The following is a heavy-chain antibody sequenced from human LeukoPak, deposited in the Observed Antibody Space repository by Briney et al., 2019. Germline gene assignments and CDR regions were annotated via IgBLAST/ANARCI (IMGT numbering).Heavy chain of an antibody. CDR3: TRVLYGYAMRDAFDI. V-gene: IGHV3-49*04. J-gene: IGHJ3*02. CDR2: IRSKAYGGTT. D-gene: IGHD5-12*01. Sequence: GGSLRLSCAASGFTFSSYSMNWVRQAPGKGLEWVGFIRSKAYGGTTEYAASVKGRFTISRDDSKSIAYLQMNSLKTEDTAVYYCTRVLYGYAMRDAFDIWGQGTMVTVSS. CDR1: GFTFSSYS.